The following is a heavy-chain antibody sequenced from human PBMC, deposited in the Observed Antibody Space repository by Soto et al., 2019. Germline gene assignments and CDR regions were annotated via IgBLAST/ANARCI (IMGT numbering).Heavy chain of an antibody. CDR2: INPNSGGT. Sequence: ASVKVSCKASGYTFTGYYMHWVRQAPGQGLEWMGWINPNSGGTNYAQKFQGWVTMTRDTSISTAYMELSRLRSDDTAVYYCARDSGYSYGWYGMDVWGQGTTVTVSS. J-gene: IGHJ6*02. V-gene: IGHV1-2*04. CDR3: ARDSGYSYGWYGMDV. D-gene: IGHD5-18*01. CDR1: GYTFTGYY.